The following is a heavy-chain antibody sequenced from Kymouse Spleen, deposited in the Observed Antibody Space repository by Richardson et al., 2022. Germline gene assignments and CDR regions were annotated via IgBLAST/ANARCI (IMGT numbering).Heavy chain of an antibody. D-gene: IGHD3-10*01. V-gene: IGHV3-30*18. CDR2: ISYDGSNK. J-gene: IGHJ6*02. CDR1: GFTFSSYG. CDR3: AKDGIYYYGSGSYTSATDYYGMDV. Sequence: QVQLVESGGGVVQPGRSLRLSCAASGFTFSSYGMHWVRQAPGKGLEWVAVISYDGSNKYYADSVKGRFTISRDNSKNTLYLQMNSLRAEDTAVYYCAKDGIYYYGSGSYTSATDYYGMDVWGQGTTVTVSS.